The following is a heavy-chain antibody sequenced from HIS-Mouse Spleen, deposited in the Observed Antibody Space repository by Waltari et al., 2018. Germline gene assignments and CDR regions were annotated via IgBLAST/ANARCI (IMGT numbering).Heavy chain of an antibody. V-gene: IGHV2-5*02. CDR2: IYWDDDK. D-gene: IGHD1-1*01. CDR3: AHNKPQLIFDY. Sequence: LIYWDDDKRYSPSLKSRLTITKDTSKNQVVLTMTNMDPVDTATYYCAHNKPQLIFDYWGQGTLVTVSS. J-gene: IGHJ4*02.